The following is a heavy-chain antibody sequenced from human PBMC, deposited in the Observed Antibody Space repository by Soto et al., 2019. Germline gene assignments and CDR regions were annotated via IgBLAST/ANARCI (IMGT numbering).Heavy chain of an antibody. CDR1: GFSLTTGGMC. Sequence: SGPTLVNPTETLTLTCTFAGFSLTTGGMCLGWVRQPPGKPLEWLARVDWDDEKYYSASLKTRLTISKDTSKNQVVLTMTDMDPVDTATYFCSRIPSHCTCDGCFLSGFDSWGPGILVTVSS. D-gene: IGHD3-9*01. CDR2: VDWDDEK. CDR3: SRIPSHCTCDGCFLSGFDS. V-gene: IGHV2-70*11. J-gene: IGHJ4*02.